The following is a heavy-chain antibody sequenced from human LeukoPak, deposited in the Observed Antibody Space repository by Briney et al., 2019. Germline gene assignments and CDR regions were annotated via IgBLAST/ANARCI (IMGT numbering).Heavy chain of an antibody. D-gene: IGHD2-2*01. CDR3: ARDGCSSTSCYDYYYMDV. CDR1: GGTFSSYT. CDR2: IIPILGIA. V-gene: IGHV1-69*04. J-gene: IGHJ6*03. Sequence: ASVKVSCKASGGTFSSYTISWVRQAPGQGLEFMGRIIPILGIANYAHKFQGRVTITADKSTSTAYMELSSLRSEDTAVYYCARDGCSSTSCYDYYYMDVWGKGTTVTVSS.